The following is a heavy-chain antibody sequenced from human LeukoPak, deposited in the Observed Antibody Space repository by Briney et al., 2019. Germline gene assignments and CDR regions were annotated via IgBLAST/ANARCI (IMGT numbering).Heavy chain of an antibody. CDR1: GGSISVYY. J-gene: IGHJ1*01. CDR2: IYYSGST. D-gene: IGHD3-22*01. V-gene: IGHV4-59*08. Sequence: SETLSLTCTVSGGSISVYYWSWIRQPPGKGLEWIGYIYYSGSTNYNPSLKSRVTISVDTSKNQFSLKLSSVTAADMAVYYCARHSKYYYDSSGSYVGYFQHWGQGTPVTVSS. CDR3: ARHSKYYYDSSGSYVGYFQH.